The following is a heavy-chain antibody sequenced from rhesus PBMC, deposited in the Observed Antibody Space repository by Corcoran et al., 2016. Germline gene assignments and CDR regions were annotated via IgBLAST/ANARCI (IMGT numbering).Heavy chain of an antibody. D-gene: IGHD4-17*01. Sequence: QLTLQDSGPGLVNPSETLSLTCAVSGGSISSTYWSWIRPPPGKGLEWIGRISGSGGSNDYNPCRKGRVIIATDTSKNQFSLKLSSLTAADTAVYYCAGNYDLDYWGQGVLVTVSS. CDR2: ISGSGGSN. CDR1: GGSISSTY. J-gene: IGHJ4*01. V-gene: IGHV4-173*01. CDR3: AGNYDLDY.